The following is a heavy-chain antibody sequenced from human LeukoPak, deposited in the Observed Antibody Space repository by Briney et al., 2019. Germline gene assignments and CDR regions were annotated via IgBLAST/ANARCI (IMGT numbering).Heavy chain of an antibody. CDR3: ARDPYNGAYGDNYYYYMDV. J-gene: IGHJ6*03. CDR2: ISSSSSYI. Sequence: GGSLRLSCAASGFTFSRYSMNWVRQAPGKGLEWVSSISSSSSYIYYADSVKGRFTISRDNAKNSLYLQMNSLRAEDTAVYYCARDPYNGAYGDNYYYYMDVWGKGTTVTIS. CDR1: GFTFSRYS. V-gene: IGHV3-21*01. D-gene: IGHD4-17*01.